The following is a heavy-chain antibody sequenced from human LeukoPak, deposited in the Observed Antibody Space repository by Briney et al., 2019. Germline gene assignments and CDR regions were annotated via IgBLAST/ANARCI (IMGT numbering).Heavy chain of an antibody. CDR2: IFHSGST. J-gene: IGHJ4*02. CDR3: ARRRGSHYFDY. D-gene: IGHD3-10*01. Sequence: SETLSLTCAVSGYSISSGYYWGWIRQPPGKGLEGIGSIFHSGSTYYNPSLKSRVTMSVNTSENHFSLNLRSVTAADTAVYYCARRRGSHYFDYWGQGTLVTVSS. CDR1: GYSISSGYY. V-gene: IGHV4-38-2*01.